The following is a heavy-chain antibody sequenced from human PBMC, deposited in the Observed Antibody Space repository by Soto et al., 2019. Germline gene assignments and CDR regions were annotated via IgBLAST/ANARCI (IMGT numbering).Heavy chain of an antibody. V-gene: IGHV4-59*01. CDR1: GDSISDYY. CDR2: IYHSGST. Sequence: SETLSLTCTVSGDSISDYYWSWTRQPPGKGLEWIGYIYHSGSTYYNPSLKSRVTISLDASKIQFSLKLNSVTAADTAVYYCARASRNYFAYWGQGTLVTVSS. J-gene: IGHJ4*02. CDR3: ARASRNYFAY.